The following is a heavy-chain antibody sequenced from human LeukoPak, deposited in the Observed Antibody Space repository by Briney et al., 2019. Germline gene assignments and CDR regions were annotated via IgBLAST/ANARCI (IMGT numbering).Heavy chain of an antibody. J-gene: IGHJ3*02. CDR2: IYPGDSDT. CDR3: ARRYYYDTSGYYLAHDAFDI. Sequence: GESLKISCKGSGYSFTTYWIGWVRQMPGKGLEWMGIIYPGDSDTRYSQSFQGQVTISADKSISTAYLQWSSLKASDTAMYYCARRYYYDTSGYYLAHDAFDIWGQGTMVTVSS. V-gene: IGHV5-51*01. CDR1: GYSFTTYW. D-gene: IGHD3-22*01.